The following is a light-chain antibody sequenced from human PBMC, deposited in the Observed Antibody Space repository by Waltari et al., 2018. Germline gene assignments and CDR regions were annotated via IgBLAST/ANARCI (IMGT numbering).Light chain of an antibody. CDR3: QQYGSSPWT. V-gene: IGKV3-20*01. CDR1: QSVSSSY. CDR2: GAS. J-gene: IGKJ1*01. Sequence: EIVLTQSPGTLSLSPGERATLSCMASQSVSSSYLAWYQQKPGQAPRVLIHGASNRATGIPDRFSGSGSGTDFTLTISRLEPEDFAVYYCQQYGSSPWTFGQGTKVEIK.